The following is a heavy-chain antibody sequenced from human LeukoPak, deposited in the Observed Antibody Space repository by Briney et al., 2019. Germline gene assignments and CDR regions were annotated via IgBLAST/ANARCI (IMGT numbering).Heavy chain of an antibody. Sequence: PGRSLRLSCAASGFTFSSYGMHWVRPAPGQGLGWGAVIAYDGSNKYYADSVKGRFTTSRDNSKNTLYLQMNSLRAEDTAVYYRAKPTSSWLYYFDYWGQGTLVTVSS. V-gene: IGHV3-30*18. CDR2: IAYDGSNK. CDR1: GFTFSSYG. J-gene: IGHJ4*02. D-gene: IGHD6-13*01. CDR3: AKPTSSWLYYFDY.